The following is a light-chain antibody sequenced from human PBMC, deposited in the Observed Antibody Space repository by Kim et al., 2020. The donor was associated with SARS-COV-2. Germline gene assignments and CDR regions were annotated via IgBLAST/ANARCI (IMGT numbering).Light chain of an antibody. V-gene: IGLV1-40*01. J-gene: IGLJ2*01. CDR2: GNT. CDR3: QSYDSDVRGSV. Sequence: VTISCTGSNSNIGAGYDVHWYQQIPGTAPKLLIYGNTIRPSGVPDRISGSKSGTSASLAITGLQAEDEADYYCQSYDSDVRGSVFGGGTKVTVL. CDR1: NSNIGAGYD.